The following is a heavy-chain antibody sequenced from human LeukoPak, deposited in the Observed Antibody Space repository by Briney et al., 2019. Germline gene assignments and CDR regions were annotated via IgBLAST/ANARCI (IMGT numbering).Heavy chain of an antibody. CDR1: GYTFTGYY. CDR2: INPNSGGT. CDR3: ARTDAGMAARTYYYYGMDV. D-gene: IGHD6-6*01. V-gene: IGHV1-2*02. J-gene: IGHJ6*02. Sequence: ASVKVSCKASGYTFTGYYMHWVRQAPGQGLEWMGWINPNSGGTNYAQKFQGRVTMTRDTSISTAYMELSRLRSDDTAVYYCARTDAGMAARTYYYYGMDVWGQGTTVTVSS.